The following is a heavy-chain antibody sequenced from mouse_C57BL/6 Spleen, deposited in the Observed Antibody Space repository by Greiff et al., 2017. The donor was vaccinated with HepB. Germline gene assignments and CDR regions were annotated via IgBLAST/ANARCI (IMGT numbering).Heavy chain of an antibody. V-gene: IGHV1-82*01. CDR3: ARCNGYPYAMDY. Sequence: VQLQQSGPELVKPGASVKISCKASGYAFSSSWMNWVKQRPGKGLEWIGRIYPGDGDTNYNGKFKGKATLTADKSSSTAYMQLSSLTSEDSAVYFCARCNGYPYAMDYWGQGTSVTVSS. CDR1: GYAFSSSW. CDR2: IYPGDGDT. J-gene: IGHJ4*01. D-gene: IGHD2-2*01.